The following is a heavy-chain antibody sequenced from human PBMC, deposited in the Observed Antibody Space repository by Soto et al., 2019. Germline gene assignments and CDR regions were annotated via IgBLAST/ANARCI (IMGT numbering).Heavy chain of an antibody. CDR3: ARHPSDFWFDP. D-gene: IGHD2-21*02. Sequence: ELQSHTYSVSDGSIVDSSYFWSWNRQPPGKGLEWIGSIYYSGSTYYNPSLKSRVTVSVDTSKNQFSLKLSSVTAADTAVYYCARHPSDFWFDPWGQGTLVTVSS. CDR2: IYYSGST. J-gene: IGHJ5*02. V-gene: IGHV4-39*01. CDR1: DGSIVDSSYF.